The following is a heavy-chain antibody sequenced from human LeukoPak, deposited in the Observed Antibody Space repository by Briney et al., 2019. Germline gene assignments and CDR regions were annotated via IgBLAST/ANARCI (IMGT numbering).Heavy chain of an antibody. V-gene: IGHV4-59*07. Sequence: TDTLSLTCTVSGGSISSYYWSWIRQPPGKGLEWIGYIYYSGGTNYNPSLKSRVTISVDTSKNQFSLKLSSVTAADTAVYYCARGQTMVRGVIITPSYYYMDVWGKGTTVTVSS. J-gene: IGHJ6*03. CDR3: ARGQTMVRGVIITPSYYYMDV. D-gene: IGHD3-10*01. CDR1: GGSISSYY. CDR2: IYYSGGT.